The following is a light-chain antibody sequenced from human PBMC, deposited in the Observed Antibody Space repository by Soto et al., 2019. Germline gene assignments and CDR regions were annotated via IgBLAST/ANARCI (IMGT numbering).Light chain of an antibody. CDR3: CSYAGSSTFV. CDR2: EVS. Sequence: QSVLTRPVSVSGSPGQSITISCNGTSSDVGSYNLVSWYQQHPGKAPKLMIYEVSKRPSGVSNRFSGSKSGNTASLTISGLQAEDEADYYCCSYAGSSTFVFGTGTKVTVL. CDR1: SSDVGSYNL. J-gene: IGLJ1*01. V-gene: IGLV2-23*02.